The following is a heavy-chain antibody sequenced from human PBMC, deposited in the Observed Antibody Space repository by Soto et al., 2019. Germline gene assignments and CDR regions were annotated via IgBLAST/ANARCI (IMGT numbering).Heavy chain of an antibody. D-gene: IGHD3-10*01. CDR2: VSSYNGNT. CDR1: GYTFTDHG. Sequence: VQLVQSGPEVKKPGASVTVSCKTSGYTFTDHGIDWVRQAPGQGLEWVGWVSSYNGNTNYAYNLKDRVIMTTDASTSTAYMELRGLRSDDTAVYYCAREVEGSYSPADVWGQGTPVTVSS. J-gene: IGHJ4*02. CDR3: AREVEGSYSPADV. V-gene: IGHV1-18*01.